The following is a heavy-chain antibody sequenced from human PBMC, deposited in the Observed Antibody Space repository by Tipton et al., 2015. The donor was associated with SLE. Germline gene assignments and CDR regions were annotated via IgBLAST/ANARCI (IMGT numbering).Heavy chain of an antibody. V-gene: IGHV4-61*02. CDR1: GGSINSGSYY. D-gene: IGHD2-2*01. Sequence: LRLSRTVSGGSINSGSYYWSWIRQPAGKGLEWIGRVYIAGSTNYNPSLKSRVTILIDTSKNQFSLRLSSVTAADTAVYYCARTRSSTSPFFDYWGQGTLVTVSS. CDR2: VYIAGST. CDR3: ARTRSSTSPFFDY. J-gene: IGHJ4*02.